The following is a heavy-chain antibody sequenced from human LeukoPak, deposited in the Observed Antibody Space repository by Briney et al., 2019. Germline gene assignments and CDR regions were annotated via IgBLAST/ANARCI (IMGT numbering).Heavy chain of an antibody. Sequence: GGSLRLSCAASGFTFSSCAMHWVRQAPGKGLEWVAVISYDGSNEYYADSVKGRFTISRDNSKNTLYLQMNSLRAEDTAVYYCAKHDPRRVVITNWFDPWGQGTLVTVSS. CDR3: AKHDPRRVVITNWFDP. CDR1: GFTFSSCA. D-gene: IGHD3-22*01. CDR2: ISYDGSNE. J-gene: IGHJ5*02. V-gene: IGHV3-30*04.